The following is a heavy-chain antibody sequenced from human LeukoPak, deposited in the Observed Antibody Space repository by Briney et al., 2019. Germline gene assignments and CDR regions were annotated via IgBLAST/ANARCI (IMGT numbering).Heavy chain of an antibody. CDR2: IIPIFGTA. CDR1: GGTFSSYA. CDR3: ARDQEYYDSSGYFRWFDP. V-gene: IGHV1-69*05. Sequence: ASVKVSCKASGGTFSSYASSGVRQAPGQGLEWMGRIIPIFGTANYAQKFQGRVTITTDESTSTAYMELSSLRSEDTAVYYCARDQEYYDSSGYFRWFDPWGQGTLATVSS. D-gene: IGHD3-22*01. J-gene: IGHJ5*02.